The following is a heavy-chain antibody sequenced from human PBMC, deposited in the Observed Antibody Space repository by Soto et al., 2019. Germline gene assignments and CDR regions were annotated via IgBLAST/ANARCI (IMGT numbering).Heavy chain of an antibody. Sequence: SVKVSCKASGGTFSSYTISWVRQAPGQGLEWMGRIIPILGIANYAQKFQGRVTITADKSTSTAYMELSSLRSEDTAVYYCARGGNGYCSGGSCYSQVGYYYMDVWGKGTTVTVSS. D-gene: IGHD2-15*01. CDR2: IIPILGIA. CDR3: ARGGNGYCSGGSCYSQVGYYYMDV. J-gene: IGHJ6*03. V-gene: IGHV1-69*02. CDR1: GGTFSSYT.